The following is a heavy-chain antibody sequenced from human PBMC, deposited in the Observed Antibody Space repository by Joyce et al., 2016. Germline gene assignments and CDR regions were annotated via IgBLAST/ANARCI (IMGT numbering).Heavy chain of an antibody. Sequence: QIRLVESGGGVVQPGRSMRLSCAASGFNFTTHAIHWVRKARGRGLEWVAVISYDGSFKYYSEAVGGRFTISRDNSKTTVSLQMSSLRPEDTALYYCTKGAFWRGFDSWGQGTRVTVSS. CDR2: ISYDGSFK. CDR3: TKGAFWRGFDS. CDR1: GFNFTTHA. J-gene: IGHJ4*02. D-gene: IGHD3-3*01. V-gene: IGHV3-30*18.